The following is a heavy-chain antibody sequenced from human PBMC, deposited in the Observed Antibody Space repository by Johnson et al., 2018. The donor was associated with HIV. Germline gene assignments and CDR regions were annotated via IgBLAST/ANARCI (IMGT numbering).Heavy chain of an antibody. Sequence: VQLVESGGGLVNPGGSLRLSCAVSGFTFSNAWMSWVRQAPGKGLEWVGRIKSKTDGGPRDYAVPVKGRFTLARDDSKKTLYLQINSLKTEDTAVYYCTTEKQQWLWDGFESWVQGTMVTVSS. D-gene: IGHD5-24*01. CDR3: TTEKQQWLWDGFES. CDR1: GFTFSNAW. J-gene: IGHJ3*02. CDR2: IKSKTDGGPR. V-gene: IGHV3-15*01.